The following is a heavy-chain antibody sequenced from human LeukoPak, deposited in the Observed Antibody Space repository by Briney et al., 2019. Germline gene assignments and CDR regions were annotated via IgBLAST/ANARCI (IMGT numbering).Heavy chain of an antibody. CDR3: AREGYTYYYDTRGGWFDP. CDR2: ITSSGSTI. CDR1: GFTFSRYE. D-gene: IGHD3-22*01. J-gene: IGHJ5*02. Sequence: GGSLRLSCAASGFTFSRYEMNWVRQAPGKGLEWVSYITSSGSTIYYADSVKGRFTISRHNAKNSLYLQMNSLRAEDTAVYYCAREGYTYYYDTRGGWFDPWGQGTLVTVSS. V-gene: IGHV3-48*03.